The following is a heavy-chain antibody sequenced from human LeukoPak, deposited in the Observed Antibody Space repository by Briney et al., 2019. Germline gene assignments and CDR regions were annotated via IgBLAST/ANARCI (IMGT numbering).Heavy chain of an antibody. Sequence: PGGSLRLSCAASGFTFSSYAMSWVRQAPGKGLEWVANIKQDGSEKYYVDSVKGRFTISRDNAKNSLYLQMNSLRAEDTAVYYCARGARTHDYWGQGTLVTVSS. CDR1: GFTFSSYA. J-gene: IGHJ4*02. V-gene: IGHV3-7*01. CDR3: ARGARTHDY. CDR2: IKQDGSEK. D-gene: IGHD6-6*01.